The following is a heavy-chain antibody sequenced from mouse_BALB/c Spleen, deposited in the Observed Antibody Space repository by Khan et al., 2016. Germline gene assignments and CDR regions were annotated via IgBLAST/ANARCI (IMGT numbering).Heavy chain of an antibody. J-gene: IGHJ2*01. V-gene: IGHV1S41*01. Sequence: DLVKPGASVKLSCKASGYTFTSYWINWIKQRPGRGLEWIGRIAPGSDNTYYNEMFKGKATLTVDTSSSTAYIQLSSLSSEGSAVYFCARDGNYFDYWGQGTTLTVSS. CDR3: ARDGNYFDY. D-gene: IGHD2-1*01. CDR2: IAPGSDNT. CDR1: GYTFTSYW.